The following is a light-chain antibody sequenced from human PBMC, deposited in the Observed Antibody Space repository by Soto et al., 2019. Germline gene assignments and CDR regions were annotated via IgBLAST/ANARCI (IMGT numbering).Light chain of an antibody. V-gene: IGKV3-15*01. CDR3: QQHNNWPET. CDR2: GAS. J-gene: IGKJ1*01. Sequence: EIVMTQSPATLSLSPGERAALSCRASQSVSSNLAWYQQKPGQAPRLPIYGASTRATGIPARFSGSGSGTEFTLTISSLQSEDFAVYYCQQHNNWPETFGQGTKVDIK. CDR1: QSVSSN.